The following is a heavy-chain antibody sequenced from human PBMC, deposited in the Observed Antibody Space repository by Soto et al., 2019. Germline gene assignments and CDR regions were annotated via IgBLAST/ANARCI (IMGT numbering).Heavy chain of an antibody. CDR1: GYTFTGYY. J-gene: IGHJ6*02. CDR2: INPNSGGT. Sequence: VASVKVSCKASGYTFTGYYMHWVRQAPGQGLEWMGWINPNSGGTNYAQKFQGRVTMTRDTSISTAYMELSRLRSDDTAVYYCARAGGVPYYYYGMDVWGQGTTVTVSS. CDR3: ARAGGVPYYYYGMDV. D-gene: IGHD3-10*01. V-gene: IGHV1-2*02.